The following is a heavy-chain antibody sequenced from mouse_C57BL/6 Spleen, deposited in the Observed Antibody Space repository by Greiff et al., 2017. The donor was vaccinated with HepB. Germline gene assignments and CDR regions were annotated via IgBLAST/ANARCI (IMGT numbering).Heavy chain of an antibody. J-gene: IGHJ2*01. V-gene: IGHV1-42*01. Sequence: VQLKESGPELVKPGASVKISCKASGYSFTGYYMNWVKQSPEKSLEWIGEINPSTGGTTYNQKFKAKATLTVDKSSSTAYMQLKSLTSEDSAVYYCARYWENDYWGQGTTLTVSS. CDR1: GYSFTGYY. D-gene: IGHD4-1*01. CDR3: ARYWENDY. CDR2: INPSTGGT.